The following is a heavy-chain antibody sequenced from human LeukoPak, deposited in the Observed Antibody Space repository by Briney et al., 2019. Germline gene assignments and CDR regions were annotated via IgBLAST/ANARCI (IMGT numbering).Heavy chain of an antibody. CDR2: ISASGGT. CDR1: GGSISTYY. CDR3: ARSPHNSAWYEKWFDP. D-gene: IGHD6-19*01. V-gene: IGHV4-4*08. J-gene: IGHJ5*02. Sequence: SETLSRTCTVSGGSISTYYWSWIRQSPGKGLEWIADISASGGTNYNPSLESRVTVSIDSSKNQFSLKLSSVTAADTAVFYCARSPHNSAWYEKWFDPWGQGTLVTVSS.